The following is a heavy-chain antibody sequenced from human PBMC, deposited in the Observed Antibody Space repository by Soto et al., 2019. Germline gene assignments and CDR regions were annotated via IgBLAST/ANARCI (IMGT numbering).Heavy chain of an antibody. Sequence: QVQLQESGPGLLKASQTLSLTCNVSGGSISSGGYYWTWIRQHPGKGLEWIGNIHHSGSTFYNPSLKSRVSISVDTSKNPFSLKLSSVTAADTAVYFCVRGVLSWGQGTLVTVSS. J-gene: IGHJ1*01. D-gene: IGHD3-10*01. CDR1: GGSISSGGYY. CDR3: VRGVLS. CDR2: IHHSGST. V-gene: IGHV4-31*03.